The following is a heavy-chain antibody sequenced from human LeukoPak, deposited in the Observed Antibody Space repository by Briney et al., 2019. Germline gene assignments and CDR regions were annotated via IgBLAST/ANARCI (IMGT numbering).Heavy chain of an antibody. J-gene: IGHJ6*02. Sequence: SETLSLTCAVYGGSFSGYYWSWIRQPPGKGLEWIGEINHSGSTNYNPSLKSRVTISVDTSKNQFSLKLSSATAADTAVYYCASRPRVKYGSGRGSYYYGMDVWGQGTTVTVSS. CDR1: GGSFSGYY. D-gene: IGHD3-10*01. V-gene: IGHV4-34*01. CDR2: INHSGST. CDR3: ASRPRVKYGSGRGSYYYGMDV.